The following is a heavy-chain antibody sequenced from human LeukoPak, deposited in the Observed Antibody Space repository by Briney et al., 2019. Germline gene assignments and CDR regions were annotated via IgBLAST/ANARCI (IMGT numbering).Heavy chain of an antibody. Sequence: ASVKVSCKASGYTSTNYGISWVRQAPGQGLEWMGWISAYNGNTNYAQKLQGRVTMTADTSTSTAYMELRSLRSEDTAVYYRATFVGLVGATTRDYWGQGTLVTVSS. V-gene: IGHV1-18*01. CDR3: ATFVGLVGATTRDY. CDR2: ISAYNGNT. D-gene: IGHD1-26*01. J-gene: IGHJ4*02. CDR1: GYTSTNYG.